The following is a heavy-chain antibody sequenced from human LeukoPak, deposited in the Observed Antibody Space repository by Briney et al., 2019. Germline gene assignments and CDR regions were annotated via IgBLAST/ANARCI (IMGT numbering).Heavy chain of an antibody. J-gene: IGHJ4*02. CDR2: FGTRSTSI. Sequence: GGSLRLSCTASGFTFSGYSMNWIRQAPGKGLEWVSSFGTRSTSICHAGSVKGRFATSRDNAKNSLYLQMNSLRAEDTALYYCAREVSEGFDFWGQGTLVTVSS. D-gene: IGHD3-22*01. CDR3: AREVSEGFDF. V-gene: IGHV3-21*01. CDR1: GFTFSGYS.